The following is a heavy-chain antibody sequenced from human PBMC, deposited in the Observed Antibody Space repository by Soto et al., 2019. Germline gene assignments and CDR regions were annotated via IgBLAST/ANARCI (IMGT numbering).Heavy chain of an antibody. V-gene: IGHV3-74*01. J-gene: IGHJ5*02. CDR3: VGCGSSSPGP. D-gene: IGHD2-15*01. CDR1: GFTFSSNW. Sequence: EVQLVESGGGLVQPGGSLRLSCAASGFTFSSNWMHWVRQAPGEGLLWVSRINSDGSSTSYGDSVKGRFTISRNNSKNTLYLQRNHRCVEVTAVYYCVGCGSSSPGPWGQGTLGTGSS. CDR2: INSDGSST.